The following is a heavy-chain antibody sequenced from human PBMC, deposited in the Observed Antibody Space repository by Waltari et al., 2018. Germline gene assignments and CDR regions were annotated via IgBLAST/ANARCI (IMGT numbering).Heavy chain of an antibody. D-gene: IGHD3-22*01. V-gene: IGHV5-51*01. CDR3: ARRHYESGGYWVYFDY. Sequence: EVQLVQSGAEVKKPGESLKISCKGSGYSFSSYWIHRVRQMPGRGRELGGPERSGRGMGCMGSAFPTESAPRYSPSLQGQFPIPADKSISTAYLRWSSLKASDTAMYYCARRHYESGGYWVYFDYWGQGTLVTVSS. J-gene: IGHJ4*02. CDR1: GYSFSSYW. CDR2: AFPTESAP.